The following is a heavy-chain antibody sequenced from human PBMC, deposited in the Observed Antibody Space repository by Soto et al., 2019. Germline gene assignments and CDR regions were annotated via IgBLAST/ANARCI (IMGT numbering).Heavy chain of an antibody. D-gene: IGHD3-22*01. CDR1: GFTFSSYS. V-gene: IGHV3-48*02. CDR2: ISSSSSTI. Sequence: GGSLRLSCAASGFTFSSYSMNWVRQAPGKGLEGVSYISSSSSTIYYADSVKGRFTISRDNAKNSLYLQMNSLRDEDTAVYYCARPITMITIDAFDIWGQGTMVTVSS. J-gene: IGHJ3*02. CDR3: ARPITMITIDAFDI.